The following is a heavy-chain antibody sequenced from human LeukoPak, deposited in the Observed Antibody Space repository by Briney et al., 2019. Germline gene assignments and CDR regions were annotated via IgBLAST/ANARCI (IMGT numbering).Heavy chain of an antibody. V-gene: IGHV3-23*01. Sequence: GGSLRLSCAASGFTFSNYAMSWDRQAPGKGLEWISAISGSGGSTYYADSVKGRFTISRDNSKNTLYLQMNSLRAEDTAVYYCAKAGAVVVVAAKYFDYWGQGTLVTVSS. CDR2: ISGSGGST. J-gene: IGHJ4*02. D-gene: IGHD2-15*01. CDR1: GFTFSNYA. CDR3: AKAGAVVVVAAKYFDY.